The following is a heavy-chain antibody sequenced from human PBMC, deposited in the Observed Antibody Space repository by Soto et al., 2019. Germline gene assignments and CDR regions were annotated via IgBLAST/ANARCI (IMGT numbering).Heavy chain of an antibody. V-gene: IGHV3-23*01. Sequence: GKGLEWVSAISGSGGSTYYADSVKGRFTISRDNSKNTLYLQMNSLRAEDTAVYFFFFQAEDGIRGVRSVSAFLLNRSSDL. CDR3: FFQAEDGIRGVRSVSAFLLNRSSDL. J-gene: IGHJ2*01. D-gene: IGHD3-10*02. CDR2: ISGSGGST.